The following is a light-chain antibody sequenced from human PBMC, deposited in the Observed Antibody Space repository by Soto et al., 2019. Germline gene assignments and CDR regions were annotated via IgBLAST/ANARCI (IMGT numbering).Light chain of an antibody. J-gene: IGKJ4*01. Sequence: DIQMTQSPSSLSASVGDRVTITCRASQAISNYLAWYQQKPGKVPTLLISAASTLQSGVPSRFSGSGSGTDFTLTISSLQPEDVATYYCQKFNAVNTFGGGTKVEI. CDR1: QAISNY. V-gene: IGKV1-27*01. CDR2: AAS. CDR3: QKFNAVNT.